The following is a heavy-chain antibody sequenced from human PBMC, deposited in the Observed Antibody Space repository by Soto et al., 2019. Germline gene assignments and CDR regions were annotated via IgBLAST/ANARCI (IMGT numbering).Heavy chain of an antibody. CDR1: GGSISSGDYY. V-gene: IGHV4-30-4*01. Sequence: QVQLQESGPGLLKTSQTLSLTCTVSGGSISSGDYYWSWIRQSPGKGLEWIGYSTYRASTNYNPSLQSRGSMSVDTSTNLVSLLLTSVTAADTAVYYCARDYRPTYYYDSSGYFPPTYFDSWGQGALVTVSS. CDR3: ARDYRPTYYYDSSGYFPPTYFDS. D-gene: IGHD3-22*01. J-gene: IGHJ4*02. CDR2: STYRAST.